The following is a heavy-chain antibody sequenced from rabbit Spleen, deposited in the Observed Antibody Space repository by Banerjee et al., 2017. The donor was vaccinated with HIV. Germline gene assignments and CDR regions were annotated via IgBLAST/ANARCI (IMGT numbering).Heavy chain of an antibody. D-gene: IGHD1-1*01. V-gene: IGHV1S40*01. CDR2: IYAGRSGTT. CDR1: GIDFSNYYY. CDR3: ARDLTGVIGWNFGW. J-gene: IGHJ4*01. Sequence: QSLEESGGVLVKPGASLTLTCTASGIDFSNYYYMCWVRQAPGKGLEWIACIYAGRSGTTYYASWAKGRFTISKTSSTTVTLQVTSLTAADTATYFCARDLTGVIGWNFGWWGPGTLVTVS.